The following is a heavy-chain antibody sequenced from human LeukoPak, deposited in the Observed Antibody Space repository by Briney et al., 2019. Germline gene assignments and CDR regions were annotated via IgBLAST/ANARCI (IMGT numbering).Heavy chain of an antibody. CDR1: GFTFNTYW. D-gene: IGHD6-6*01. CDR3: ARLGAAPDY. CDR2: TNRDGSGK. V-gene: IGHV3-7*01. Sequence: GGSLRLPCAFSGFTFNTYWMTWVRQAPGQGLEWVANTNRDGSGKWYVDSVKGRFTISRDNAKNSLSLQLDSLRTEDTAVYYCARLGAAPDYWGQGALVTVSS. J-gene: IGHJ4*02.